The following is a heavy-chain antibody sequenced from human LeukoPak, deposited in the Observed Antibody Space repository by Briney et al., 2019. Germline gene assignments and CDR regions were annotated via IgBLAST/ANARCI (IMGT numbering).Heavy chain of an antibody. D-gene: IGHD2-15*01. Sequence: SETLSLTCTVSGGSISSYYWSWIRQPPGKGLEWIGYIYYSGSTNYNPSLKSRVTISVDTSKNQFSLKLSSVTAADTAVYYCATGVSDKHAYYYYYMDVWGKGTTVTVSS. J-gene: IGHJ6*03. CDR3: ATGVSDKHAYYYYYMDV. CDR1: GGSISSYY. CDR2: IYYSGST. V-gene: IGHV4-59*01.